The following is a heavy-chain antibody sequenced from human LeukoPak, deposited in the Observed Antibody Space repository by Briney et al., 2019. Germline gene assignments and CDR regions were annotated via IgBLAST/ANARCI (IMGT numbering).Heavy chain of an antibody. D-gene: IGHD3-10*01. CDR3: AKSSGDYFFDY. V-gene: IGHV1-8*01. CDR1: GYTFNNHD. CDR2: MNPKSGNA. Sequence: ASVKVSCKASGYTFNNHDINWVRQATGQGLQWVGRMNPKSGNAAYAQNLQGRVTMTWDSSTNTAYLEVAALRSDDTAVYYCAKSSGDYFFDYWGQGTLVTVSS. J-gene: IGHJ4*02.